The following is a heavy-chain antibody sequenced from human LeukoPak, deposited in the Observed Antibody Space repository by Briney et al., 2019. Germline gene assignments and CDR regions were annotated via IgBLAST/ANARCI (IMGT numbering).Heavy chain of an antibody. V-gene: IGHV4-59*01. D-gene: IGHD7-27*01. Sequence: SETLSLTCTVSGGSISSYYWSWIRQPPGKGLEWIGYIYYSGNTNYNTSLTSRVTISVDTSKNQFSLKLSSVTAADTAVYYCARLWSEGNWENWFDPWGQGTLVTVSS. J-gene: IGHJ5*02. CDR1: GGSISSYY. CDR2: IYYSGNT. CDR3: ARLWSEGNWENWFDP.